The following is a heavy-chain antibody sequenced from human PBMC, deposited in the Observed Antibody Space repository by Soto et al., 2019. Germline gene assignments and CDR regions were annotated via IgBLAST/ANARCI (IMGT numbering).Heavy chain of an antibody. D-gene: IGHD3-22*01. CDR1: CGSVGSSTCQ. CDR3: ARDERYYYDSSGLYYFDY. CDR2: AYYSEST. V-gene: IGHV4-39*02. J-gene: IGHJ4*02. Sequence: SEPLSLPCTVSCGSVGSSTCQWCWVRQPRGRGLEWIGSAYYSESTYYNPSLKSRVTISVDTSKNQFSLRVSSVTAADTAVYYCARDERYYYDSSGLYYFDYWGQGTLVTVSS.